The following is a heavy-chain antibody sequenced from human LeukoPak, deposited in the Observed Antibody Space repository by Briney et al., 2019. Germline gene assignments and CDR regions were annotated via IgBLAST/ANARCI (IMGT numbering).Heavy chain of an antibody. Sequence: PGGSLRLSCAASGFTFSSYGMHWVRQAPGKGLEGVAVIWYDGSNKYYADSVKGRFTISRDNSKNTLYLQMNSLRAEDTAVYYCASSLVGEARCNGGSCDGADASDIWGQGTTVTVSS. V-gene: IGHV3-33*01. J-gene: IGHJ3*02. CDR1: GFTFSSYG. D-gene: IGHD2-15*01. CDR3: ASSLVGEARCNGGSCDGADASDI. CDR2: IWYDGSNK.